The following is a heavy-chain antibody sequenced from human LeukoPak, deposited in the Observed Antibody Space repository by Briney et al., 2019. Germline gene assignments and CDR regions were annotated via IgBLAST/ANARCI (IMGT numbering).Heavy chain of an antibody. CDR2: IKQDGSEK. D-gene: IGHD6-13*01. CDR1: GFTFSSYW. V-gene: IGHV3-7*01. CDR3: ARARGSSWYTPFDY. Sequence: GGSLRLSCAASGFTFSSYWMSWVRQAPGKGLEWVANIKQDGSEKYYVDSVKGRFTISRDNAKNSLYLQMNSLRAEDTAVYCCARARGSSWYTPFDYWGQGTLVTVSS. J-gene: IGHJ4*02.